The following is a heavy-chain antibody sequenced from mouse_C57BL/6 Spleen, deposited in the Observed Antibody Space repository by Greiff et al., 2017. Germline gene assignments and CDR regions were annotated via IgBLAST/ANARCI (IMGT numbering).Heavy chain of an antibody. CDR3: ARWGLPLMDY. D-gene: IGHD2-2*01. V-gene: IGHV1-52*01. CDR2: IDPSDSET. J-gene: IGHJ4*01. Sequence: VKLQQPGAELVRPGSSVKLSCKASGYTFTSYWMHWVKQRPIQGLEWIGNIDPSDSETNYNQKFKDKATLTVDKSSSTAYMQLSSLTSEDSAVYYGARWGLPLMDYWGQGTSVTVSS. CDR1: GYTFTSYW.